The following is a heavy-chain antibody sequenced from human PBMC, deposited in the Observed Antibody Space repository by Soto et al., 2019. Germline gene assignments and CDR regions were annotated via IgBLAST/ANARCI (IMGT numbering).Heavy chain of an antibody. Sequence: PGGSLRLSCAASGFTFSSYSMNWVRQAPGKGLEWVSSISSSSSYIYYADSVKGRFTISRDNAKNSLYLQMNSLRAEDTAVYYCAREIYCGGDCNWFDPWGQGTLVTVSS. CDR3: AREIYCGGDCNWFDP. D-gene: IGHD2-21*02. CDR1: GFTFSSYS. V-gene: IGHV3-21*01. J-gene: IGHJ5*02. CDR2: ISSSSSYI.